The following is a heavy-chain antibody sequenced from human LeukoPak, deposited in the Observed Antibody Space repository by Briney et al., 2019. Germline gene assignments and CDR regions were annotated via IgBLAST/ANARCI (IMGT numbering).Heavy chain of an antibody. V-gene: IGHV3-23*01. J-gene: IGHJ1*01. D-gene: IGHD3-9*01. CDR3: AKADYDILTGYYNPAGYFQH. CDR1: GFTFSSYA. Sequence: PGGSLRLSCAASGFTFSSYAMSWIRQAPGKGLEWVSAISGSGGSTYYADSVKGRFTISRDNSKNTLYLQMNSLRAEDTAVYCCAKADYDILTGYYNPAGYFQHWGQGTLVTVSS. CDR2: ISGSGGST.